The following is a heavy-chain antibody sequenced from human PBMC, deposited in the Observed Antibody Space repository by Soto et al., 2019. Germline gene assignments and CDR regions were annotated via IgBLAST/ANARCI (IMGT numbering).Heavy chain of an antibody. CDR1: GGSISSSSYY. J-gene: IGHJ4*02. CDR2: IYYSGST. Sequence: SETLSLTCTVSGGSISSSSYYWGWIRQPSGKGLEWIGSIYYSGSTYYNPSLKSRVTISVDTSKNQFSLKLSSVTAADTAVYYCARTPPVAGPIDYWGQGTLVTVSS. CDR3: ARTPPVAGPIDY. D-gene: IGHD6-19*01. V-gene: IGHV4-39*01.